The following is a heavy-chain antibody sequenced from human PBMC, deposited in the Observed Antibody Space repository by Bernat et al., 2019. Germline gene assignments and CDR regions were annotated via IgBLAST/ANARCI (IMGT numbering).Heavy chain of an antibody. CDR1: GGSISSGGYY. CDR3: ARDYCSGGSCPDYMDV. CDR2: IYYSGST. Sequence: QVQLQESGPGLVKPSQTLSLTCTVSGGSISSGGYYWSWIRQHPGKGLEWIGYIYYSGSTYYNPSPKSRVTISVDTSKNQFSLKLSSVTAADTAVFYCARDYCSGGSCPDYMDVWGKGTTVTVSS. J-gene: IGHJ6*03. D-gene: IGHD2-15*01. V-gene: IGHV4-31*03.